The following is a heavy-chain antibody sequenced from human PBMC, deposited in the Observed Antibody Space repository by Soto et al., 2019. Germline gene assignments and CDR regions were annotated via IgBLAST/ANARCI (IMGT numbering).Heavy chain of an antibody. CDR1: GFTFSSYG. D-gene: IGHD2-15*01. V-gene: IGHV3-33*01. CDR2: IWYDGSNK. Sequence: QVQLVESGGGVVQPGRSLRLSCAASGFTFSSYGMHWVRQAPGKGLEWVAVIWYDGSNKYYADSVKGRFTISRDNSKNTLYLQMSSLRAEDTAVYYCASEYCSGGSCYLYGMDVWGQGTTVTVS. J-gene: IGHJ6*02. CDR3: ASEYCSGGSCYLYGMDV.